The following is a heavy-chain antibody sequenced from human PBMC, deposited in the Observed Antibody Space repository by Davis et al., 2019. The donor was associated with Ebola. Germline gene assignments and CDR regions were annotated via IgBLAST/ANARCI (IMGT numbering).Heavy chain of an antibody. V-gene: IGHV4-39*07. D-gene: IGHD3-10*01. CDR1: GGSVSSGSYY. CDR2: INHSGST. J-gene: IGHJ5*02. CDR3: ARGRLLWFGELFT. Sequence: MPSETLSLTCTVSGGSVSSGSYYWSWIRQPPGKGLEWIGEINHSGSTNYNPSLKSRVTISVDTSKNQFSLKLSSVTAADTAVYYCARGRLLWFGELFTWGQGTLVTVSS.